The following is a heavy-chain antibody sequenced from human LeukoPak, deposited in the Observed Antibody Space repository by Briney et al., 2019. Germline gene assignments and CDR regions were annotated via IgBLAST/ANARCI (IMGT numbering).Heavy chain of an antibody. Sequence: GESLKISCKGSGYSFGSYWIGWVRQMPGKGLEWMGIIYPGDSDTRYSPSFQGQVTMSADKSISTAYLQWSSLKASDTAMYYCARSYGSGSYGGAFDIWGQGTMVTVSS. J-gene: IGHJ3*02. CDR2: IYPGDSDT. V-gene: IGHV5-51*01. CDR1: GYSFGSYW. D-gene: IGHD3-10*01. CDR3: ARSYGSGSYGGAFDI.